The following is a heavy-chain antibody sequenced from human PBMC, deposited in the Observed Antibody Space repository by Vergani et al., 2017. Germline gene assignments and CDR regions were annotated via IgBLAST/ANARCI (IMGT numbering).Heavy chain of an antibody. CDR1: GFSLSTSGMC. J-gene: IGHJ4*02. CDR3: ARIVSSERGGGLFDY. CDR2: IDWDDDK. V-gene: IGHV2-70*01. Sequence: QVTLRESGPALVKPTQTLTLTCTFSGFSLSTSGMCVSWIRQPPGKALEWLALIDWDDDKYYSTSLKTRPTISKDTSKNQVVLTMTNMDPVDTATYYCARIVSSERGGGLFDYWGQGTLVTVSS. D-gene: IGHD3-10*01.